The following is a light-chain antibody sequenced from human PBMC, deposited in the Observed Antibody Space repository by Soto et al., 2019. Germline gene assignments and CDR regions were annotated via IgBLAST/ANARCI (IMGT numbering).Light chain of an antibody. V-gene: IGLV2-23*02. CDR3: CSYAGSSSVV. Sequence: QSALTQPASVSGSPGQSITISCTGTSSDVGSYNLVSWYQQHPGKAPKLMIYEVSKRPSGVSNRFSGSKSGNTASLTISGLQAEDVADYYCCSYAGSSSVVFGGGTTLTVL. J-gene: IGLJ2*01. CDR1: SSDVGSYNL. CDR2: EVS.